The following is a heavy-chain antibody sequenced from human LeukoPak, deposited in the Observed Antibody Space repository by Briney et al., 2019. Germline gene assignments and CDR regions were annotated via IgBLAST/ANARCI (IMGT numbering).Heavy chain of an antibody. Sequence: ASVKVSCKASGGTFSSYAISWVRQAPGQGLEWMGRIIPILGIANYAQKFQGRVTITADKSTSTVYMELSSLRSEDTAVYYCARISGWYGRGYFDYWGQGTLVTVSS. V-gene: IGHV1-69*04. CDR1: GGTFSSYA. J-gene: IGHJ4*02. CDR3: ARISGWYGRGYFDY. CDR2: IIPILGIA. D-gene: IGHD6-19*01.